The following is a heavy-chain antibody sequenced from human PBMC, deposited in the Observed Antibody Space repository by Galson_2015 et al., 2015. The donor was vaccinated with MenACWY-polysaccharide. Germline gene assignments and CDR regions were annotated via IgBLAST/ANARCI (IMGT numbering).Heavy chain of an antibody. V-gene: IGHV4-59*01. D-gene: IGHD3-3*01. CDR2: TFHRGSS. CDR3: ATIPSDFWGDFGSAFPF. Sequence: LSLTCSVSGASMTTFFWTWLRQPPGKGLEWIGYTFHRGSSNYNPSLQSRATMSVDVSKRQFSLKLTSVTAADAAVYYCATIPSDFWGDFGSAFPFWGQGTVVAVSS. CDR1: GASMTTFF. J-gene: IGHJ3*01.